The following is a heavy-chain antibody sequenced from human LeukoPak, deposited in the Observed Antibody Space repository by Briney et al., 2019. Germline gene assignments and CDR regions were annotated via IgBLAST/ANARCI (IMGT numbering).Heavy chain of an antibody. V-gene: IGHV3-7*01. CDR3: PRDIGPPVGATGGLYYYYYMDV. CDR1: GFTFSSYW. Sequence: PGGSLRLSCAASGFTFSSYWMSWVRQAPGKGLEWVANIKQDGSEKYYVDSVKGRFTISRDNAKNPLYLQMNSLRAEDTAVYYCPRDIGPPVGATGGLYYYYYMDVWGKGTTVTISS. CDR2: IKQDGSEK. J-gene: IGHJ6*03. D-gene: IGHD1-26*01.